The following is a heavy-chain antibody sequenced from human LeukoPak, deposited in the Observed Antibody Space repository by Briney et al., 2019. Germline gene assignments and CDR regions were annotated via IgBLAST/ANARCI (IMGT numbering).Heavy chain of an antibody. V-gene: IGHV3-30-3*01. D-gene: IGHD3-22*01. Sequence: GGSLRLSCAASGFTFSSYAMHWVRQAPGKGLEWVAVISYDGSNKYYADSVKGRFTISRDNAKNSLYLQMNSLRAEDTAVYYCARADSSAVIELYYYYYGMDVWGQGTTVTVSS. J-gene: IGHJ6*02. CDR3: ARADSSAVIELYYYYYGMDV. CDR2: ISYDGSNK. CDR1: GFTFSSYA.